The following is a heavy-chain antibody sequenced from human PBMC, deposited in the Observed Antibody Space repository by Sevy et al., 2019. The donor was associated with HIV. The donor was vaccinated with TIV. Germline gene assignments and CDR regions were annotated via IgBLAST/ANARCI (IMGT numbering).Heavy chain of an antibody. Sequence: GGSLRLSCAASGFTFDDYAMHWVRQAPGKGLEWVSGISWNSGSIGYADSVKGRFTISRDNAKNSLYLQMKRLRTEDRAKYFCVEGRYSSGHDYFDYWGQGTLVTVSS. CDR2: ISWNSGSI. V-gene: IGHV3-9*01. CDR3: VEGRYSSGHDYFDY. J-gene: IGHJ4*02. D-gene: IGHD5-18*01. CDR1: GFTFDDYA.